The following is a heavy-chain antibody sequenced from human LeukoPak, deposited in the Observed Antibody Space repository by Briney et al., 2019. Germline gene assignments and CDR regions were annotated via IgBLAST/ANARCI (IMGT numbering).Heavy chain of an antibody. CDR1: AYSFTSYW. J-gene: IGHJ3*02. CDR3: ARRLYYYDSSGYYRSGAFDI. V-gene: IGHV5-51*01. D-gene: IGHD3-22*01. CDR2: IYPGDSDT. Sequence: GESLKISCKGSAYSFTSYWIGWVRRMPGKGLEWMGSIYPGDSDTRYSPSLQGQVTISADKSISTAYLQWSSLKASDTAMYYCARRLYYYDSSGYYRSGAFDIWGQGTMVTVSS.